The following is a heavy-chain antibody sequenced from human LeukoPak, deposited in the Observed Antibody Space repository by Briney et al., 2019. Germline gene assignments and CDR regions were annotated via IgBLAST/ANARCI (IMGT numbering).Heavy chain of an antibody. D-gene: IGHD3-22*01. CDR1: GYTFTGYY. CDR3: ARGAYTYYYDSSLEGFDY. CDR2: INPNSGGT. V-gene: IGHV1-2*02. J-gene: IGHJ4*02. Sequence: ASVKVSCKASGYTFTGYYMHWVRQAPGQGLEWMGWINPNSGGTNYAQKFQGRVTMTRDTSISTACMELSRLRSDDTAVYYCARGAYTYYYDSSLEGFDYWGQGTLVTVSS.